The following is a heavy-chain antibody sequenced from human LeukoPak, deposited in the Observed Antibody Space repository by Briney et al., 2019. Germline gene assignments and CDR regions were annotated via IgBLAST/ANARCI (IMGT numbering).Heavy chain of an antibody. V-gene: IGHV4-31*03. J-gene: IGHJ4*02. D-gene: IGHD5-12*01. CDR1: GGSISSGGYY. CDR3: ARGDIVATTFDY. CDR2: IYYSGST. Sequence: SETLSLTCTVSGGSISSGGYYWSWIRQHPGKGLEWIGCIYYSGSTYYNPSLKSRVTISVDTSKNQFSLKLSSVTAADTAVYYCARGDIVATTFDYWGQGTLVTVSS.